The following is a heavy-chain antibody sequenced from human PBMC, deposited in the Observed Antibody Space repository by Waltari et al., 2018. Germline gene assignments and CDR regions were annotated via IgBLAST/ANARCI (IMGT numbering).Heavy chain of an antibody. CDR1: GGSISSSSYY. Sequence: QLQLQESGPGLVKPSETLSLTCTVSGGSISSSSYYWGWIRQPPGKGLELIGSIYYSGSTSYNPPLKSLVTISVDTSKNQFSLKLSSVTAADTAVYYCARHIYSSSWYFYRYFDYWGQGTLVTVSS. CDR2: IYYSGST. D-gene: IGHD6-13*01. J-gene: IGHJ4*02. CDR3: ARHIYSSSWYFYRYFDY. V-gene: IGHV4-39*01.